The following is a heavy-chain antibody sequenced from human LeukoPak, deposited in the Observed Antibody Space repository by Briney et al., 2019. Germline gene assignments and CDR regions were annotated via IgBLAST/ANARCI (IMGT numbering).Heavy chain of an antibody. CDR3: AKGTYSSGWSYFDY. J-gene: IGHJ4*01. V-gene: IGHV3-23*01. CDR2: LSGSGITT. Sequence: GGSLRLSCAASGFTFSNSAMSWVRQAPGKGLEWVSTLSGSGITTYYADSVKGRFTISRDNSKNTLYLQMNSLRAEDTAVYYCAKGTYSSGWSYFDYWGHGTLVTVSS. D-gene: IGHD6-19*01. CDR1: GFTFSNSA.